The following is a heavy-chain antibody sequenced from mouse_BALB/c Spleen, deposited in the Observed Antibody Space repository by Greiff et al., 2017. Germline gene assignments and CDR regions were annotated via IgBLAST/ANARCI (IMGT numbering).Heavy chain of an antibody. D-gene: IGHD2-2*01. Sequence: QVQLQQSGAELVKPGTSVKVSCKASGYAFTNYLIEWVKQRPGQGLEWIGVINPGSGGTNYNEKFKGKATLTADKSSITAYMHLSSLTSDDSAVYFCARNGCYAMDYWGQGTSVNVSS. CDR2: INPGSGGT. CDR1: GYAFTNYL. J-gene: IGHJ4*01. V-gene: IGHV1-54*01. CDR3: ARNGCYAMDY.